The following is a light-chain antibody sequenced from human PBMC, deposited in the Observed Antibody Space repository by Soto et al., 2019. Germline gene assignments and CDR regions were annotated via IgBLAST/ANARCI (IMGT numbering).Light chain of an antibody. J-gene: IGKJ1*01. CDR2: DAS. CDR3: QQYGT. Sequence: DIQMTQSPTTLYASVGDSVTLTCRASQSISSGLAWYQQKPGEAPKLLIYDASSLESGVPSRFCGSGSGTECTLTISSLQPDDFATYYCQQYGTFGQGTKVEI. CDR1: QSISSG. V-gene: IGKV1-5*01.